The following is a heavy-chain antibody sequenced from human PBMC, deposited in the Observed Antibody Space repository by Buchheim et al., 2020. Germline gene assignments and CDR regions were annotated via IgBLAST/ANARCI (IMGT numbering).Heavy chain of an antibody. V-gene: IGHV3-23*01. D-gene: IGHD7-27*01. CDR2: ISANGDRT. CDR3: ARDLNWGSGY. Sequence: EMQLLESGGGLAQPGGSLRLSCAASSFSFASLPMTWVRQAPGKGLEWVSTISANGDRTYYAWSVTGRFTISRDNSRDTLYLQMNSLRAEDTALYHCARDLNWGSGYWGRGTL. CDR1: SFSFASLP. J-gene: IGHJ4*02.